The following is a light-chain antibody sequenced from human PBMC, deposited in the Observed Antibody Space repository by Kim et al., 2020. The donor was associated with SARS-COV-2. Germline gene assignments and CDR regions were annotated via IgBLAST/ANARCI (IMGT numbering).Light chain of an antibody. CDR1: QDISSN. V-gene: IGKV1-16*01. J-gene: IGKJ1*01. Sequence: ASVEDRVTITCRASQDISSNLAWFQQKPGKAPKSLIYGASSLQSGAPSRFSGGGFGTDFTLTISSLQAEDSATYYCQQYSSYPRTFGQGTKVDIK. CDR3: QQYSSYPRT. CDR2: GAS.